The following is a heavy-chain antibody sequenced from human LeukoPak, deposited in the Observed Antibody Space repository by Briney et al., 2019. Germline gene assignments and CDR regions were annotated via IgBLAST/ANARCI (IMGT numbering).Heavy chain of an antibody. CDR1: GFTVSSNY. CDR2: IYSGGST. J-gene: IGHJ4*02. Sequence: GGSLRLSCAASGFTVSSNYMSWVRRAPGKGLEWVPVIYSGGSTYYADSVKGRFTISRDNSKNTLYLQMNSLRAEDTAVYYCAREYSSSWYGQGVFDYWGQGTLVTVSS. CDR3: AREYSSSWYGQGVFDY. D-gene: IGHD6-13*01. V-gene: IGHV3-53*05.